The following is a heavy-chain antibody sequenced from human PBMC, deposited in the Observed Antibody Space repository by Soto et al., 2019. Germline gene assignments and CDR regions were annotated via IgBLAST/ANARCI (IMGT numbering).Heavy chain of an antibody. D-gene: IGHD3-3*01. CDR1: GGTFSSYA. CDR2: IIPIFGTA. CDR3: ARASTIFGVVIIQGYYGMDV. Sequence: QVQLVQSGAEVKKPGSSVKVSCKASGGTFSSYAISWVRQAPGQGLEWMGGIIPIFGTANYAQKLQGRVTLNAEESTSTAYMELSSLRSEDTAVYYCARASTIFGVVIIQGYYGMDVWGQGTTVTVSS. J-gene: IGHJ6*02. V-gene: IGHV1-69*12.